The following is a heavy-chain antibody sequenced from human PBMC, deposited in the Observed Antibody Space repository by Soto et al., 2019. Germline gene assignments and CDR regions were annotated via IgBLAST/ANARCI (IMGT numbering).Heavy chain of an antibody. CDR1: GYTLTDYY. V-gene: IGHV1-2*02. CDR3: ARDRRYGGSYYDFDS. J-gene: IGHJ4*02. Sequence: ASVKVSCKASGYTLTDYYMHWVRQAPGQGLEWVGWINPNSGGTNYAQKLQGRVTMTSDTSISTAYMELSSLRSDDTAVYYCARDRRYGGSYYDFDSWGPGTLVTVSS. D-gene: IGHD1-26*01. CDR2: INPNSGGT.